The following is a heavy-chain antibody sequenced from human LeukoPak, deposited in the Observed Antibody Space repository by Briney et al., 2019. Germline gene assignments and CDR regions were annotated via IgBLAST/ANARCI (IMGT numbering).Heavy chain of an antibody. CDR3: ARIKIRFLGAPYAFDI. Sequence: SETLSLTCTVSGGSISSYYWSWIRQPAGKGLEWIGRIYTSGSTNYNPSLKSRVTISVDKSKNQFSLKLSPVTAADTAVYYCARIKIRFLGAPYAFDIWGQGTMVTVSS. CDR1: GGSISSYY. J-gene: IGHJ3*02. D-gene: IGHD3-3*01. CDR2: IYTSGST. V-gene: IGHV4-4*07.